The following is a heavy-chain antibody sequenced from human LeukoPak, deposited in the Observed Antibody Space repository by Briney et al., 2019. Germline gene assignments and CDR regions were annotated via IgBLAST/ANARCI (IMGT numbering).Heavy chain of an antibody. CDR2: ISTSGITI. CDR3: ARDPVPQYYYDSSGYYYSTVDY. J-gene: IGHJ4*02. D-gene: IGHD3-22*01. V-gene: IGHV3-11*04. Sequence: AGGSLRLSCAASGFTFSDYYMSWIRQAPGKGLEWVSYISTSGITIYGDSVKGRFTISRDNAKNSLYLQMNSLRAEDTAVYYCARDPVPQYYYDSSGYYYSTVDYWGQGTLVTVSS. CDR1: GFTFSDYY.